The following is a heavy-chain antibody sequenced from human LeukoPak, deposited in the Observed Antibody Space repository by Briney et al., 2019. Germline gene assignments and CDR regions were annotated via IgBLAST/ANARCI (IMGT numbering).Heavy chain of an antibody. J-gene: IGHJ4*02. Sequence: GGSLRVSCSASGFTFRTYGMHWVRQSPGKGLGWVAFIRFDGSDQYYADSVKGRFTISRDNSNNTLSLQMNTLRGDDTAVYFCAKGYGESHFDSWGQGTLVTVSS. V-gene: IGHV3-30*02. CDR1: GFTFRTYG. D-gene: IGHD5-18*01. CDR3: AKGYGESHFDS. CDR2: IRFDGSDQ.